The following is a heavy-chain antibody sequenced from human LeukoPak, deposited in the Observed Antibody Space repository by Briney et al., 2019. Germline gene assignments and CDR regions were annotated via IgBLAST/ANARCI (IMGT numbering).Heavy chain of an antibody. D-gene: IGHD2/OR15-2a*01. CDR2: ISSSSTYI. J-gene: IGHJ3*02. CDR3: ARDFLNAIDI. Sequence: GGSLRLTCAASGFTFSSYNMNWVRQAPGKGLEWVSSISSSSTYIYYADSVKGRFIISRDNAKNSLYLQMNSLRAEDTAVFYCARDFLNAIDIWGQGTMVTVSS. CDR1: GFTFSSYN. V-gene: IGHV3-21*01.